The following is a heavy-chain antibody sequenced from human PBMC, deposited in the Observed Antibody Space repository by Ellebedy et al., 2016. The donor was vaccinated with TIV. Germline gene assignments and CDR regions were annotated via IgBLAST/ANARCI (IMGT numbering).Heavy chain of an antibody. V-gene: IGHV1-18*04. CDR2: ISVYNGNT. CDR1: GYTFTSYG. D-gene: IGHD2-2*02. J-gene: IGHJ5*02. Sequence: AASVKVSCKASGYTFTSYGISWVRQAPGQGLEWMGWISVYNGNTNYAQKLQGRVTMTTDTSTSTAYMELRSLRSDDTAVYYCARDRYIKRIAWFDPWGQGTLVTVSS. CDR3: ARDRYIKRIAWFDP.